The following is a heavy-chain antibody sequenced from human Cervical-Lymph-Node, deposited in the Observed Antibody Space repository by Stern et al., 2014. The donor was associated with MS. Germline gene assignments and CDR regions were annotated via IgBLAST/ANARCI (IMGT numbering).Heavy chain of an antibody. V-gene: IGHV1-18*04. D-gene: IGHD2-21*01. J-gene: IGHJ5*02. CDR1: GYSFTSHG. CDR2: INPYTGYA. CDR3: ARIGYFGADP. Sequence: QMQLVQSGAEVKKPGDSVKVSCKASGYSFTSHGIGWVRQAPGQGLEWMGSINPYTGYADYAPKFPRTVTMTTDPSTSTAHMEMRSLSSDDTAVYYCARIGYFGADPWGQGTLVTVSS.